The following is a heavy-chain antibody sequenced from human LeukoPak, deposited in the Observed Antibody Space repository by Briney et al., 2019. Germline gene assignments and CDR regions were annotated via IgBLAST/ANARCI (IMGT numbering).Heavy chain of an antibody. CDR1: SGSISSYY. Sequence: SETLSPTCTVSSGSISSYYWSWIRQPPGKGLEWIGYIYYSGSTNYNPSLKSRVTISVDTSKNQFSLKLSSVTAADTAVYYCARVNPYNRLFDYWGQGTLVTVSS. CDR3: ARVNPYNRLFDY. J-gene: IGHJ4*02. CDR2: IYYSGST. V-gene: IGHV4-59*01. D-gene: IGHD1-14*01.